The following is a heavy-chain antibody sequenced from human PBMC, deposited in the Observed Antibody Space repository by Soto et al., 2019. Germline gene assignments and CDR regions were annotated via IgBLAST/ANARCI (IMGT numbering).Heavy chain of an antibody. J-gene: IGHJ4*02. V-gene: IGHV3-74*01. CDR1: GFTFSSYW. Sequence: PAGSLKLSCAASGFTFSSYWLHWVRQAPGKGLVWVSVINSNGSTTSYPESVKGRFTISRDNDKNTLYLQMNSLRAEDTAVYYCARVPFDYWGQGTLVTVSS. CDR2: INSNGSTT. CDR3: ARVPFDY.